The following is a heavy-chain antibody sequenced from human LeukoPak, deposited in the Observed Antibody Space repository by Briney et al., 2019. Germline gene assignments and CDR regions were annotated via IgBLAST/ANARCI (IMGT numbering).Heavy chain of an antibody. Sequence: SETLSLTCAVYGGSFSGYYWSWIRQPPGKGLEWIGEINHSGSTNYNPSLKSRVTISVDTSKNQFSLKLSSVTAADTAVYYCARDALQYDYDSSGYYSPPFDYWGQGTLVTVSS. CDR1: GGSFSGYY. D-gene: IGHD3-22*01. CDR2: INHSGST. J-gene: IGHJ4*02. V-gene: IGHV4-34*01. CDR3: ARDALQYDYDSSGYYSPPFDY.